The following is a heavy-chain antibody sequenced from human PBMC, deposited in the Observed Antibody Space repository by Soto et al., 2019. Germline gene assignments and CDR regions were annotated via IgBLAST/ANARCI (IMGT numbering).Heavy chain of an antibody. D-gene: IGHD5-12*01. V-gene: IGHV4-38-2*01. Sequence: SETLSLTCAVSGYSLSRDYFWVWIRQPPGKGLEWIGSIYHSGSTYYNSSLKSRLTMSVDTSENRFSLHLSSVTAADTAVYYCARGRYSGYDRYYFDYWGQGTLVTVSS. CDR2: IYHSGST. CDR1: GYSLSRDYF. CDR3: ARGRYSGYDRYYFDY. J-gene: IGHJ4*02.